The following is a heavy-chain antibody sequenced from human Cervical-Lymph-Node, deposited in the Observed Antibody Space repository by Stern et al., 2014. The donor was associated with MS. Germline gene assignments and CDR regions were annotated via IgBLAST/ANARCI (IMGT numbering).Heavy chain of an antibody. Sequence: EVQLVESGGGLVQPGGSLRLSCAASGFSFSSYWMHWVRPAPGKGLVWVSRIDSDGSTTGYAESVKGRFTISRDNAKNTLYLQMNSLRAEDTAVYYCATLGWADYWGQGTLVTVSS. CDR2: IDSDGSTT. V-gene: IGHV3-74*02. D-gene: IGHD5-24*01. CDR1: GFSFSSYW. CDR3: ATLGWADY. J-gene: IGHJ4*02.